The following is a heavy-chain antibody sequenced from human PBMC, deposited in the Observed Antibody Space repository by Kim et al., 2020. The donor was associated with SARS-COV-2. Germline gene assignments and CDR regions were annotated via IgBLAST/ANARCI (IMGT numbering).Heavy chain of an antibody. Sequence: GGSLRLSRAASGFTFSSYAMSWVRQAPGKGLEWVSAISGSGGSTYYADSVKGRFTISRDNSKNTLYLQMNSLRAEDTAVYYCAKDWVPFGEWLLYADYWGQGTLVTVSS. CDR3: AKDWVPFGEWLLYADY. J-gene: IGHJ4*02. CDR2: ISGSGGST. CDR1: GFTFSSYA. V-gene: IGHV3-23*01. D-gene: IGHD3-3*01.